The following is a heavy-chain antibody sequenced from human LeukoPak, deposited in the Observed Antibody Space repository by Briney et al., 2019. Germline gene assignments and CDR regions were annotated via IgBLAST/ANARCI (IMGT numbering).Heavy chain of an antibody. Sequence: PGGSLRLSSAASGFTFSSYWMSWVRQAPGKGLEWVANIKQDGSEKYYVDSVKGRFTISRDNAKNSLYLQMNSLRAEDTAVYYCARLDIVVVPAALDAFDIWGQGTMVTVSS. V-gene: IGHV3-7*01. CDR2: IKQDGSEK. CDR3: ARLDIVVVPAALDAFDI. D-gene: IGHD2-2*03. CDR1: GFTFSSYW. J-gene: IGHJ3*02.